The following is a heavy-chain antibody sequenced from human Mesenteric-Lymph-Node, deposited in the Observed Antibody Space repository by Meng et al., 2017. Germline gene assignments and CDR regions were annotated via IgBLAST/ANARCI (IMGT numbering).Heavy chain of an antibody. J-gene: IGHJ4*02. V-gene: IGHV3-21*01. CDR3: ARGKGSGWYNIGIDY. Sequence: GESLKISCAASGFTFSSYSMNWVRQAPGKGLEWVSSSSSSSSYIYYADSVKGRFTISRDNAKNSLYLQMNSLRAEDTAVYYCARGKGSGWYNIGIDYWGQGTLVTVSS. D-gene: IGHD6-19*01. CDR1: GFTFSSYS. CDR2: SSSSSSYI.